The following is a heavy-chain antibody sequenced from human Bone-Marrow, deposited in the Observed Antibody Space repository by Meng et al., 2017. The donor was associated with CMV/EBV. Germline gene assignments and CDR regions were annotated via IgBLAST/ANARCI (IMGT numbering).Heavy chain of an antibody. D-gene: IGHD2-21*01. Sequence: GGSLRLSCAVSGFSFNDYGMHWVRQTPGKGLEWLTFITFDGSNTYYADSVKGRFTISRDNSKSTLYLQMHSLRGEGTAVYRCARDLSVVGPRYYYGMGVWGQGTTVTVSS. V-gene: IGHV3-30*05. CDR3: ARDLSVVGPRYYYGMGV. J-gene: IGHJ6*02. CDR1: GFSFNDYG. CDR2: ITFDGSNT.